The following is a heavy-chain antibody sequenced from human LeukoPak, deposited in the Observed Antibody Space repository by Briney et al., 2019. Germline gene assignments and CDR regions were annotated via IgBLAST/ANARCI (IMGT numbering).Heavy chain of an antibody. V-gene: IGHV1-18*01. CDR3: ARDEFKVDNWKKYYYYGMDV. CDR2: ISAYNGNT. J-gene: IGHJ6*02. D-gene: IGHD1-20*01. CDR1: GYTFTSYG. Sequence: ASVKVSCKASGYTFTSYGISWVRQAPGQGLEWMGWISAYNGNTNYAQKLQGRVTMTTDTSTTTAYMELRSLRSDDTAVYYCARDEFKVDNWKKYYYYGMDVWGQGTTVTVSS.